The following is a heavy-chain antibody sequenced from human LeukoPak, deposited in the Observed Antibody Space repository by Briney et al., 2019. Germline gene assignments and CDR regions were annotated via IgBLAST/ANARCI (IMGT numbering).Heavy chain of an antibody. CDR2: ISSSSSYI. V-gene: IGHV3-21*01. J-gene: IGHJ4*02. CDR1: GFTFSSYS. CDR3: ARDVEYSSSWSWDY. D-gene: IGHD6-13*01. Sequence: PGGSLRLSCAASGFTFSSYSMNWVRQAPGKGLEWVSSISSSSSYIYYADSVKGRFTISRDNAKNSLYLQMNSLRAEATAVSYCARDVEYSSSWSWDYWGQGTLVTVSS.